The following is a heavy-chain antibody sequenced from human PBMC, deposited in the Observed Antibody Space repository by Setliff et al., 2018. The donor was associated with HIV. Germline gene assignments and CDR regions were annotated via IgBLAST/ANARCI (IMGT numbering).Heavy chain of an antibody. D-gene: IGHD5-12*01. V-gene: IGHV1-69*13. CDR2: IIPMFGTP. J-gene: IGHJ3*02. Sequence: GASVKVSCKASGYTFTSYGISWVRQAPGQGLEWMGGIIPMFGTPNYAQKFQGRVTITADESTSTAYMELSSLRSEDTAVYFCARDGGYSGHQWFGDAFDIWGQGTMVTVSS. CDR1: GYTFTSYG. CDR3: ARDGGYSGHQWFGDAFDI.